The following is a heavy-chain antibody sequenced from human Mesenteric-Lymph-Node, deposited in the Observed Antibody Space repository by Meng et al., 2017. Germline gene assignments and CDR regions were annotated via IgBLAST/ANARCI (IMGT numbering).Heavy chain of an antibody. V-gene: IGHV1-58*01. CDR1: GFTFTSSA. CDR2: IVVGSGNT. CDR3: ADSGSDYYDSSGFDY. J-gene: IGHJ4*02. D-gene: IGHD3-22*01. Sequence: SVKVSCKASGFTFTSSAVQWVRQARGQRLEWIGWIVVGSGNTNYAQKFQERVTITRDMSTSTAYMELSSLRSEDTAVYYCADSGSDYYDSSGFDYWGQGNLVTVS.